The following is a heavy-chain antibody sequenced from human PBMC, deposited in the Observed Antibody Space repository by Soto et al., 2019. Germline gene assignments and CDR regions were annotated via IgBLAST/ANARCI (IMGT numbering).Heavy chain of an antibody. D-gene: IGHD3-3*01. CDR3: ARPTSITIFGATNDYDGMDV. Sequence: PGGSLRLSCAASGFTFSDYYMSWIRQAPGKGLERVSYISSSGSTIYYADSVKGRFTISRDNAKNSLYLQMNSLRAEDTAVYYCARPTSITIFGATNDYDGMDVWGQGT. V-gene: IGHV3-11*01. CDR1: GFTFSDYY. J-gene: IGHJ6*02. CDR2: ISSSGSTI.